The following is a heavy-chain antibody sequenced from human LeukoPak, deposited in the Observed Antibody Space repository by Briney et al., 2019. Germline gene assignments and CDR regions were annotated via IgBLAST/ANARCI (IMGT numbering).Heavy chain of an antibody. CDR3: AREFTIFGVVIQRYDAFDI. V-gene: IGHV3-30*03. Sequence: GGSLRLSCAVSGFTFRSYAMHWVRQAPGKGLEWVAVISYDGSIKYYADSVKGRFTISRDNSKNTLYLQMDSLRAEDTAVYYCAREFTIFGVVIQRYDAFDIWGQGTMVTVTS. CDR1: GFTFRSYA. D-gene: IGHD3-3*01. CDR2: ISYDGSIK. J-gene: IGHJ3*02.